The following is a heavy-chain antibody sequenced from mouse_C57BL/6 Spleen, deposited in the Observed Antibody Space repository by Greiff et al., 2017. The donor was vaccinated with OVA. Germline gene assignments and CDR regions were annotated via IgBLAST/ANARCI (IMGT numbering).Heavy chain of an antibody. CDR3: ARSGYYGSSQYYFDY. J-gene: IGHJ2*01. Sequence: QVQLQQSGAELARPGASVKLSCKASGYTFTSYGISWVKQRTGQGLEWIGEIYPRSGNTYYNEKFKGKATLTADKSSSTAYMELRRLTSEDSAVYFCARSGYYGSSQYYFDYWGQGTTLTVSS. V-gene: IGHV1-81*01. CDR2: IYPRSGNT. D-gene: IGHD1-1*01. CDR1: GYTFTSYG.